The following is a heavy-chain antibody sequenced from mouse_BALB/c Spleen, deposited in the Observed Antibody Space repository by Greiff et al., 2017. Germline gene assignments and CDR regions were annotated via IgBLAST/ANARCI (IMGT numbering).Heavy chain of an antibody. CDR1: GFTFSSYG. Sequence: DVMLVESGGGLVQPGGSLKLSCAASGFTFSSYGMSWVRQTPDKRLELVATINSNGGSTYYPDSVKGRFTISRDNAKNTLYLQMSSLKSEDTAMYYCARPLYYLDYWGKGSTLTVSS. CDR3: ARPLYYLDY. V-gene: IGHV5-6-3*01. CDR2: INSNGGST. J-gene: IGHJ2*01. D-gene: IGHD6-1*01.